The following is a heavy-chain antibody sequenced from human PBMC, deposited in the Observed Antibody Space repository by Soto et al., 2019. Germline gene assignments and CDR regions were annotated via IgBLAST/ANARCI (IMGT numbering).Heavy chain of an antibody. Sequence: ASVRVSCKASGYTCTGYYMHWVRQAPGQGLEWMGWINPNSGGTNYAQKFQGWVTMTRDTSISTAYMELSRLRSEDTAVYYCARDPIEMAPHLGAFDISGQGTMVTVSS. CDR3: ARDPIEMAPHLGAFDI. CDR2: INPNSGGT. J-gene: IGHJ3*02. V-gene: IGHV1-2*04. D-gene: IGHD5-12*01. CDR1: GYTCTGYY.